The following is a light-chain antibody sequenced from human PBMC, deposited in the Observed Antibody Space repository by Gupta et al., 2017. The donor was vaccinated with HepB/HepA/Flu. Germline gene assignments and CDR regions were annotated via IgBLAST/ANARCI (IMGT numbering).Light chain of an antibody. CDR3: QQYGSSPLT. CDR2: AAS. Sequence: EIVLTQSPGTLSLSQGERATLSCRASQSVTSTYLAWYQQKPGQAPRLLIYAASSRATAIPDRFSGSGSGTDFTLTITRLEPEDFAVYYCQQYGSSPLTFGGGTKVEIK. J-gene: IGKJ4*01. V-gene: IGKV3-20*01. CDR1: QSVTSTY.